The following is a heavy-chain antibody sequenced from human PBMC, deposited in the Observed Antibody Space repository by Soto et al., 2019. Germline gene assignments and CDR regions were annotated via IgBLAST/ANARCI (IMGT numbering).Heavy chain of an antibody. J-gene: IGHJ4*02. CDR3: ARDWETTVTTQPDY. CDR2: ISAYNGNT. D-gene: IGHD4-17*01. CDR1: GYTFTSYG. Sequence: ASVKVSCKASGYTFTSYGISWVRQAPGQGLEWMGWISAYNGNTNYAQKLQGRVTMTTDTSTSTAYMELRSLRSDDTAVYYCARDWETTVTTQPDYWGQGTLVTSPQ. V-gene: IGHV1-18*01.